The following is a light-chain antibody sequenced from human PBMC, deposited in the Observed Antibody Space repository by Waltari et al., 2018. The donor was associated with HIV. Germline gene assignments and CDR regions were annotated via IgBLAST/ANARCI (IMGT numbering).Light chain of an antibody. CDR2: AAS. Sequence: DVQLTQSPSSLSASVGDSVAITCRASQGIGSDLAWYQQKPGKVPKLLIYAASTLQSGVPSRFSGSGSGTDFTLTITNLQTEDFSFYYCQRYDRAPYTFGPGTRLELK. V-gene: IGKV1-27*01. CDR3: QRYDRAPYT. J-gene: IGKJ2*01. CDR1: QGIGSD.